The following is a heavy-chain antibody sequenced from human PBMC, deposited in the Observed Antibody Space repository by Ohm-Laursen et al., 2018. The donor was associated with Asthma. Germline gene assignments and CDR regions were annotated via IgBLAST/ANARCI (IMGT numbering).Heavy chain of an antibody. J-gene: IGHJ5*02. Sequence: SLRLSCAAPGFTFSSYWMHWVRQAPGKGLVWVSRINSDGSSTSYADSVKGRFTISRDNAKNTLYLQMNSLRAEDTAVYYCASGGWGRWFDPWGQGTLVTVSS. V-gene: IGHV3-74*01. D-gene: IGHD6-19*01. CDR3: ASGGWGRWFDP. CDR2: INSDGSST. CDR1: GFTFSSYW.